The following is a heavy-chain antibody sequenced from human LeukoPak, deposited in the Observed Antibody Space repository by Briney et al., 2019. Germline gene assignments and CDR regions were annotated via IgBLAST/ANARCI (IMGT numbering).Heavy chain of an antibody. CDR1: RLIFSSYA. V-gene: IGHV3-23*01. CDR3: GPITIFGVVITKDFDY. J-gene: IGHJ4*02. Sequence: GGSLRLSCAVSRLIFSSYAMRWVRQAPGKGLEWVSAISGRGGSTFYADSVEGRFTISRDNSKNTLYLQMNSLRAEDKAVYYCGPITIFGVVITKDFDYWGQGTLVTVSS. CDR2: ISGRGGST. D-gene: IGHD3-3*01.